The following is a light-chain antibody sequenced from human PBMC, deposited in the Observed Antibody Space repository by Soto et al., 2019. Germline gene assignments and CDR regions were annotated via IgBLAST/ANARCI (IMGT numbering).Light chain of an antibody. CDR3: SSNTGNNNWV. J-gene: IGLJ3*02. CDR2: EVN. Sequence: QSALTQPPSASGSPGQSVTISCTGTSSDIGGYNYVSWYQQHPGKAPKLLISEVNKRPSGVPDRFSGSKSDNTASLTVSGLQAEDEADYYCSSNTGNNNWVFGGGTKVTVL. V-gene: IGLV2-8*01. CDR1: SSDIGGYNY.